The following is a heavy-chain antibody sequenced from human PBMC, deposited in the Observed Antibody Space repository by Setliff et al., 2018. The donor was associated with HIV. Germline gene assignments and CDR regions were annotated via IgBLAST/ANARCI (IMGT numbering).Heavy chain of an antibody. Sequence: GGSLRLSCAASGFTFNTYAVTWVRQAPGKGLEWVSVISADGLTTFYADSVKGRFTISRDNSKNTLYLQMDSLRAEDTAVYYCARDGTAAAPTWFDPWGQGTLVTVSS. J-gene: IGHJ5*02. CDR3: ARDGTAAAPTWFDP. V-gene: IGHV3-23*01. CDR1: GFTFNTYA. D-gene: IGHD6-13*01. CDR2: ISADGLTT.